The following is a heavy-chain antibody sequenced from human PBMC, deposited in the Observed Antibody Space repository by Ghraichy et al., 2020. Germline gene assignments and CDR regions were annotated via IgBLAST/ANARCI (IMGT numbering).Heavy chain of an antibody. V-gene: IGHV3-30*18. Sequence: SLRLSCAASGFTFSSYGMHWVRQAPGKGLEWVAVISYDGSNKYYADSVKGRFTISRDNSKNTLYLQMNSLRAEDTAVYYCAKDGLNYYDSSGRAYYYGMDVWGQGTTVTVSS. J-gene: IGHJ6*02. D-gene: IGHD3-22*01. CDR1: GFTFSSYG. CDR2: ISYDGSNK. CDR3: AKDGLNYYDSSGRAYYYGMDV.